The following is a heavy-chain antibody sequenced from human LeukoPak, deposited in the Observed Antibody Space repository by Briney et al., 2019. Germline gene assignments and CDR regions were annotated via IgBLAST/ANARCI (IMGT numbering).Heavy chain of an antibody. CDR1: GGSISSYY. D-gene: IGHD2-15*01. V-gene: IGHV4-59*12. J-gene: IGHJ5*02. Sequence: SETLSLTCTVSGGSISSYYWSWIRQPPGKGLEWIGYIYYSGSTNYNPSLKSRVTISVDTSKNQFSVKLSSVTAADTAVYYCARGVAADPHCSGGSCYSGSWFDPWGQGTPVTVSS. CDR2: IYYSGST. CDR3: ARGVAADPHCSGGSCYSGSWFDP.